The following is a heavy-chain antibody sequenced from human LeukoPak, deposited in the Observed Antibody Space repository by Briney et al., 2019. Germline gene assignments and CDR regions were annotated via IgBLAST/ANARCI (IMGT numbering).Heavy chain of an antibody. D-gene: IGHD3-22*01. J-gene: IGHJ4*02. V-gene: IGHV3-74*01. CDR3: HPLSYVSN. Sequence: GGSLRLSCAVSGFTFSSRLMHWVRQAPGKGLVWVALIKDDGTTNYADSVRGRFTASRDDAKNTVYLQMSSLRADDTAVYYCHPLSYVSNWGQRTLVTVSA. CDR2: IKDDGTT. CDR1: GFTFSSRL.